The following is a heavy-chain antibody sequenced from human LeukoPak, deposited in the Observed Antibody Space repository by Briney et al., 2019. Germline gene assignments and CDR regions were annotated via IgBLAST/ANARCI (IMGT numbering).Heavy chain of an antibody. CDR3: AKDATAVVGTVYMDV. D-gene: IGHD6-13*01. V-gene: IGHV3-30*02. CDR2: IRFDGSNK. J-gene: IGHJ6*03. CDR1: GFTFSRYG. Sequence: TGGSLRLSCAASGFTFSRYGMDWVRQAPGKGLEWVAFIRFDGSNKYYADSVKGRFTVSRDNSKNTLYLQMNSLRAVDTAVYYCAKDATAVVGTVYMDVWGKGTTVTISS.